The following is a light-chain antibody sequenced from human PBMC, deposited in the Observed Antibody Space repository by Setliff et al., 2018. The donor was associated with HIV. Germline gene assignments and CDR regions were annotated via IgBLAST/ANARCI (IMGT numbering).Light chain of an antibody. V-gene: IGLV2-14*01. CDR2: EVS. Sequence: QSALTQPASVSGSPGPSITISCTGTSSDVGGYNYVSWYQQHPGKAPKLMIYEVSKRPSGVSYRFSGSKSGNTASLTISGLQAEDEADYYCISYPTGSTLGVMFGGGTKVTVL. CDR1: SSDVGGYNY. J-gene: IGLJ3*02. CDR3: ISYPTGSTLGVM.